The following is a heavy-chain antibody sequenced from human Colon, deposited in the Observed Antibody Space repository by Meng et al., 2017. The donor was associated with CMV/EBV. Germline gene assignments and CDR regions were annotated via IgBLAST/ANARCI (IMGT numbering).Heavy chain of an antibody. CDR2: VHYTGRT. CDR1: GDSINSDIYY. V-gene: IGHV4-39*01. Sequence: GSLRLSCTVSGDSINSDIYYWDWIRQPPGKGLEWIGNVHYTGRTFYSPSLRGRLTISVDTSSNQFSLKLYSVTAADTAVYYCARHMSDPESDPFDPWGQGMLVTVCS. J-gene: IGHJ5*02. CDR3: ARHMSDPESDPFDP. D-gene: IGHD2/OR15-2a*01.